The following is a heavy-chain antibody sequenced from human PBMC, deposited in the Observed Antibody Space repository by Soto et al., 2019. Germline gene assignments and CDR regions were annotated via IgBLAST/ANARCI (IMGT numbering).Heavy chain of an antibody. D-gene: IGHD5-12*01. CDR1: GGSISSSSYY. CDR2: IYYSGST. V-gene: IGHV4-39*01. CDR3: ARHKWLRLLSRSNCDY. J-gene: IGHJ4*02. Sequence: SETLSLTCTVSGGSISSSSYYWGWIRQPPGKGLEWIGSIYYSGSTYYNPSLKSRVTISVDTSKNQFSLKLSSVTAADTAVYYCARHKWLRLLSRSNCDYWGQGTLVIGSS.